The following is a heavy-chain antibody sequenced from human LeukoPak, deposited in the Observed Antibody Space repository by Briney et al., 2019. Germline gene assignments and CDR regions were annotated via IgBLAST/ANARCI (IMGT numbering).Heavy chain of an antibody. Sequence: ASVEVSCKASGYTFTSYGISWVRQAPGQGLEWMGWTSAYNGNTNYAQKLQGRVTMTTDTSTSTAYMELRSLRSDDTAVYYCARAFDSSGYYYYYFDYWGQGTLVTVSS. CDR1: GYTFTSYG. D-gene: IGHD3-22*01. CDR3: ARAFDSSGYYYYYFDY. CDR2: TSAYNGNT. V-gene: IGHV1-18*01. J-gene: IGHJ4*02.